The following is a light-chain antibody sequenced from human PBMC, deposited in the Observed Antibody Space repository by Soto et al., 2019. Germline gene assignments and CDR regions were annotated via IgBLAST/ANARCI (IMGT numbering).Light chain of an antibody. Sequence: ETVMTQSPAALSVSPGERATLSCRASQSVSSNVAWYQQTPGQAPRLLIYGASTRAAGIPDRFSGSGSGTEFTLTISSLQSEDFEVYYCQQYNNWPPVTFGQGTRLDIK. CDR1: QSVSSN. J-gene: IGKJ5*01. CDR2: GAS. V-gene: IGKV3-15*01. CDR3: QQYNNWPPVT.